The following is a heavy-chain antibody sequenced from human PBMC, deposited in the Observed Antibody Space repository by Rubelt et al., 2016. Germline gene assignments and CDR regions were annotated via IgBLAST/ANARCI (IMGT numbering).Heavy chain of an antibody. D-gene: IGHD3-10*01. J-gene: IGHJ1*01. CDR3: ASAVGYQNPGNFQH. CDR1: GGTFSSYA. CDR2: IISIVGTA. V-gene: IGHV1-69*01. Sequence: QVQLVQSGAEVKKPGSSVKVSCKASGGTFSSYAISWVRQAPGQGREWMGGIISIVGTANIARKFKCRVSITADESTSSAYMVLSSLRSEDTAVYYCASAVGYQNPGNFQHWGQGTLVTVSS.